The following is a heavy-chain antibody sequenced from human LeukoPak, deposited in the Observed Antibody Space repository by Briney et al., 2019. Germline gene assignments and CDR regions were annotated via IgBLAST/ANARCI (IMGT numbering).Heavy chain of an antibody. CDR1: GYIFTEYG. J-gene: IGHJ3*02. CDR2: ISAYNGDT. CDR3: ARSHAFDI. V-gene: IGHV1-18*01. Sequence: ASVKVSCKASGYIFTEYGISWVRQAPGQGLEWMGWISAYNGDTDYAQKLQSRVTMTTDTSTSTAYMELRNLRSDDTAVYFCARSHAFDIWGQGTMVTVSS.